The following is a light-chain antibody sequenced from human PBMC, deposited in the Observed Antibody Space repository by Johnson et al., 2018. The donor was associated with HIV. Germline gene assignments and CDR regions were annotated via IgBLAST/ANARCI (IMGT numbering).Light chain of an antibody. J-gene: IGLJ1*01. Sequence: QSLLTQPPSVSAAPGQKVTISCSGSSSNIGNNYVSWYQHLPGTAPQLLIYDNNKRPSGIPDRFSGSKSGTSATLGITGLQTGDEADYYCGTWYSNLSGGLYGFGSGTRVTVL. V-gene: IGLV1-51*01. CDR2: DNN. CDR3: GTWYSNLSGGLYG. CDR1: SSNIGNNY.